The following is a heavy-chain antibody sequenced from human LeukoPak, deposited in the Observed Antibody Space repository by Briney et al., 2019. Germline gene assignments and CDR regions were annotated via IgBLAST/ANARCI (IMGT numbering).Heavy chain of an antibody. J-gene: IGHJ4*02. D-gene: IGHD3-22*01. CDR3: AREGGGNYYDSSGFDY. V-gene: IGHV3-23*01. CDR1: GFTFSSYS. Sequence: GGSLRLSCAASGFTFSSYSMNWVRQAPGKGLEWVSAISGSGGSTYYADSVKGRFTISRDNSKNTLYLQMNSLRAEDTAVYYCAREGGGNYYDSSGFDYWGQGTLVTVSS. CDR2: ISGSGGST.